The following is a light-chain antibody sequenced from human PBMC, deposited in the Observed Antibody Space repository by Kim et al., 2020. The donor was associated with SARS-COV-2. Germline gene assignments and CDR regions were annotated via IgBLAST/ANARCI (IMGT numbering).Light chain of an antibody. CDR1: SSDVGGYNY. V-gene: IGLV2-14*04. CDR3: SSYTSSSTYVV. CDR2: DVS. J-gene: IGLJ2*01. Sequence: QSITISCTGTSSDVGGYNYVSWYQQHPGTAPKLMIYDVSKRPSGVSNRFSGSKSGNTASLTISGLQAEDEADYYCSSYTSSSTYVVFGGGTQLTVL.